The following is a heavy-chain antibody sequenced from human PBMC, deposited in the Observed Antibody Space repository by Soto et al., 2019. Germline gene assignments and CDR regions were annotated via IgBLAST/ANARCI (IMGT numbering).Heavy chain of an antibody. J-gene: IGHJ4*02. D-gene: IGHD3-22*01. CDR2: IYYSGST. CDR3: ARVKYHDSSGYYPLYFDY. Sequence: SETLSLTCTVSGGSVSSGSYYWSWIRQPPGKGLEWIGYIYYSGSTNYNPSLKSRVTISVDTSKNQFSLKLSSVTAADTAVYYCARVKYHDSSGYYPLYFDYWGQGTLVTVSS. V-gene: IGHV4-61*01. CDR1: GGSVSSGSYY.